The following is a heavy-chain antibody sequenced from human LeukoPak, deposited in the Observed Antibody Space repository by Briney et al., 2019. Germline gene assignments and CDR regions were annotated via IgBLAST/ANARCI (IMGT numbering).Heavy chain of an antibody. V-gene: IGHV3-30-3*01. J-gene: IGHJ3*02. CDR1: GFTFSSYA. CDR3: TSHTGTGDAFRPFHI. D-gene: IGHD2-21*02. CDR2: ISYDGSNK. Sequence: PGRSLRLSCAASGFTFSSYAMHWVRQAPGKGLEWVAVISYDGSNKYYADSVKGRFTISRDNSKNTLYLQVNSLRAEDTAVYYCTSHTGTGDAFRPFHIWGQGTMVTVSS.